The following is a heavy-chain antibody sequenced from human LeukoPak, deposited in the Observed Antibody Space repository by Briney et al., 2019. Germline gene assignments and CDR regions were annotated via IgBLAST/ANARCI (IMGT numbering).Heavy chain of an antibody. Sequence: GGSLRLSCAASGFTFSNYAMNWVRQAPGKGLEWVSAISGSGGSTFYADSVQGRFTISRDNSKNTLYLQMSSLRAEDTAVYFCAKVGYYSDSSGYYLDYWGQGALVTVSS. V-gene: IGHV3-23*01. CDR2: ISGSGGST. CDR1: GFTFSNYA. D-gene: IGHD3-22*01. CDR3: AKVGYYSDSSGYYLDY. J-gene: IGHJ4*02.